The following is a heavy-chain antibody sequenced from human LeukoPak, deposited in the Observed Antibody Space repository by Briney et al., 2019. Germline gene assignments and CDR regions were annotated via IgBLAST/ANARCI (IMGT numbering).Heavy chain of an antibody. J-gene: IGHJ4*02. CDR3: TTPGARGGYADFDY. D-gene: IGHD3-10*01. Sequence: ASVKVSCKVSGYTLTELSMHWVRQAPGKGLEWMGGFDPEDGETIYAQKFQGRVTMTEDTSTDTAYMELSSLRSEDTAVYYCTTPGARGGYADFDYWGQGTLVTVSS. CDR2: FDPEDGET. CDR1: GYTLTELS. V-gene: IGHV1-24*01.